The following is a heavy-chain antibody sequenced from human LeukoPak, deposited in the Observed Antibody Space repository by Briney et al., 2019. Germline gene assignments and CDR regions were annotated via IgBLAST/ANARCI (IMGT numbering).Heavy chain of an antibody. J-gene: IGHJ5*02. Sequence: SETLSLTCAVYGGSFSGYYWSWIRQPPGKGLEWIGEINHSGSTNYNPSLKSRVTISVDTSKNQFSLKLSSVTAADTAVYYCAKRGGYSYDRSNGFDPWGQGTLVTVSS. V-gene: IGHV4-34*01. CDR1: GGSFSGYY. CDR3: AKRGGYSYDRSNGFDP. CDR2: INHSGST. D-gene: IGHD5-18*01.